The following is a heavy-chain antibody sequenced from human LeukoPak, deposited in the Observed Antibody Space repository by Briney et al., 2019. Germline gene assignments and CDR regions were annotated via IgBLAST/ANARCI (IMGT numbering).Heavy chain of an antibody. CDR3: ARDLMRDYYDSSGYYPVDWFDP. J-gene: IGHJ5*02. CDR2: INPNSGGT. Sequence: ASVKVSCKASGYTFTGYYTHWVRQAPGQGLEWMGWINPNSGGTNYAQKFQGRVTMTRDTSISTAYMELSRLRSDDTAVYYCARDLMRDYYDSSGYYPVDWFDPWGQGTLVTVSS. D-gene: IGHD3-22*01. V-gene: IGHV1-2*02. CDR1: GYTFTGYY.